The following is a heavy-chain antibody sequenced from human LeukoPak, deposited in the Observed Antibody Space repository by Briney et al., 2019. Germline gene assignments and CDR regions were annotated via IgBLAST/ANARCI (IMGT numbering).Heavy chain of an antibody. CDR2: IYHSGST. J-gene: IGHJ3*02. CDR1: GGSFSGYY. V-gene: IGHV4-34*01. Sequence: SETLSLTCAVYGGSFSGYYWNWIRQPPGKGLEWIGSIYHSGSTYYNPSLKSRVTISVDTSKNQFSLKLSSVTAADTAVYYCARDPRSKAFDIWGQGTMVTVSS. D-gene: IGHD2-2*01. CDR3: ARDPRSKAFDI.